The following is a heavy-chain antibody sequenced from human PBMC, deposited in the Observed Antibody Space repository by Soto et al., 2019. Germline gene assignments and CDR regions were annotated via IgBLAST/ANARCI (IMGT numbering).Heavy chain of an antibody. Sequence: AAVKVSCKASGYTFIGYYMHWVRQAPGQGLEWLGWINPNSGATIYAQKFQGRVTMTRDTSINTAYMELSRLRSDDTAVYYCARDSYYDILTGYSRNAFDIWGQGTMVTVSS. CDR3: ARDSYYDILTGYSRNAFDI. CDR1: GYTFIGYY. CDR2: INPNSGAT. V-gene: IGHV1-2*02. D-gene: IGHD3-9*01. J-gene: IGHJ3*02.